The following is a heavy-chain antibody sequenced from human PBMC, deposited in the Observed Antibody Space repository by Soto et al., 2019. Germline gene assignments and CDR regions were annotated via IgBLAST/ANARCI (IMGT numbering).Heavy chain of an antibody. CDR2: ISNSGGNT. CDR3: AKDLEKWLVQLGGLDS. CDR1: GFTLSSYF. J-gene: IGHJ4*02. D-gene: IGHD6-19*01. V-gene: IGHV3-23*01. Sequence: EVQLLESGGGLVQPGGCLRLSCVASGFTLSSYFMTWVRQAPGKGLEWVSAISNSGGNTYYADSVKGRFTISRDNSKNTLYLQMNSLRAEDTAVYFCAKDLEKWLVQLGGLDSWGQGTLVTVSS.